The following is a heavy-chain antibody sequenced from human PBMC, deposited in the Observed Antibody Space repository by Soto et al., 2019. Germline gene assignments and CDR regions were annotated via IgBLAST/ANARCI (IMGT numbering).Heavy chain of an antibody. V-gene: IGHV1-8*01. Sequence: QVQLVQSGAVVKKPGASVKVSCKASGYTFTSYDINWVRQATGQGLEWMGWMNPNSGNTGYAQKFQGRVTMTRNTSISTAYMELSSLRSEDTAVYYCARTSSGWLMNTGDYWGQGTLVTVSS. D-gene: IGHD6-19*01. J-gene: IGHJ4*02. CDR2: MNPNSGNT. CDR3: ARTSSGWLMNTGDY. CDR1: GYTFTSYD.